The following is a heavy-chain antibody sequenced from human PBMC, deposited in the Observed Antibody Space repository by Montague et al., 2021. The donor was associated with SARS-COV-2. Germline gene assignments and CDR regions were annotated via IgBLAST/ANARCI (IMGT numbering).Heavy chain of an antibody. CDR3: AKGGVVVVAATDLDY. D-gene: IGHD2-15*01. Sequence: SLRLSCAASGFTFSTFAMSWVRQAPGEGLEWVSAIGLSGGSTYYADSVRGRFTISRDNSKNTLFLQMNSLRAEDTAVYYCAKGGVVVVAATDLDYWGQGTLVTVSS. J-gene: IGHJ4*02. CDR1: GFTFSTFA. V-gene: IGHV3-23*01. CDR2: IGLSGGST.